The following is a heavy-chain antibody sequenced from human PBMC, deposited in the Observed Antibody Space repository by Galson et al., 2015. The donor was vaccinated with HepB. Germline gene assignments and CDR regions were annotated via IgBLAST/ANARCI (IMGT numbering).Heavy chain of an antibody. D-gene: IGHD6-25*01. V-gene: IGHV3-11*01. CDR3: AKSDRGSSGWHRAPVDY. CDR2: ISSSGSTI. Sequence: SLRLSCAASGFTFSDYYMSWIRQAPGKGLEWVSYISSSGSTIYYADSVKGRFTISRDNAKNSLYLQMNSLRAEDTAVYYCAKSDRGSSGWHRAPVDYWGQGTLVTVSS. J-gene: IGHJ4*02. CDR1: GFTFSDYY.